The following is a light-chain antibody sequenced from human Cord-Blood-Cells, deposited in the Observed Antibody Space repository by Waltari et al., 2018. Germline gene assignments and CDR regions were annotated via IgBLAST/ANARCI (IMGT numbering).Light chain of an antibody. J-gene: IGLJ2*01. CDR1: SSDVGSYNL. CDR2: EVS. Sequence: QSALTQPASVSGSPGQSITISCTGTSSDVGSYNLVSWYQQHPGKAPKLMIYEVSKRPSGFSNCFSGSKSGNTASLTISGLQAEDEADYYCCSYAGSSTVVFGGGTKLTVL. CDR3: CSYAGSSTVV. V-gene: IGLV2-23*02.